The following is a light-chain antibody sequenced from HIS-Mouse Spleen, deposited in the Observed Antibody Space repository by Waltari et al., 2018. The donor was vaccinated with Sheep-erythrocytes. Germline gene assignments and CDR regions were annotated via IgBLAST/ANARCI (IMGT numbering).Light chain of an antibody. CDR2: DVS. J-gene: IGLJ1*01. CDR3: CSYAGSYNHV. CDR1: SSDVGGANS. V-gene: IGLV2-11*01. Sequence: QSALTQPRSVSGSPGQSVTISCTGTSSDVGGANSVSWYPQHPGKAPKLMIYDVSKRPSGVPDRFSGSKSGNTASLTISGLQAEDEADYYCCSYAGSYNHVFATGTKVTVL.